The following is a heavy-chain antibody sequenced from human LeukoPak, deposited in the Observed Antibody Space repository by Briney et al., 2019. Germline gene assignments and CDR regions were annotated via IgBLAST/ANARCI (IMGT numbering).Heavy chain of an antibody. V-gene: IGHV3-21*01. J-gene: IGHJ4*02. CDR3: ARGIGGSGSYYFLDY. Sequence: GGSLRLSCAASGFTFSNYAVMWVRQAPGKGLEWVSSISSSSSYIYYADSVKGRFTISRDNAKNSLYLQMNSLRAEDMAVYYCARGIGGSGSYYFLDYWGQGTLVTVSS. D-gene: IGHD3-10*01. CDR1: GFTFSNYA. CDR2: ISSSSSYI.